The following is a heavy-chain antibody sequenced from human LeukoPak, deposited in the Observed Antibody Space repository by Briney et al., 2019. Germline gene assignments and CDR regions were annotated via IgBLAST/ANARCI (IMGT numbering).Heavy chain of an antibody. D-gene: IGHD3-10*01. Sequence: GGSLTLSCAASGFTFSSYAMSWVRQAPGKGLEWVSAISGSGGSTYYADSVKGRFTISRDNSKNTLYLQMNSLRAEDTAVYYCEKNSFGSGLNYWGQEPLVPVS. CDR2: ISGSGGST. CDR3: EKNSFGSGLNY. V-gene: IGHV3-23*01. J-gene: IGHJ4*02. CDR1: GFTFSSYA.